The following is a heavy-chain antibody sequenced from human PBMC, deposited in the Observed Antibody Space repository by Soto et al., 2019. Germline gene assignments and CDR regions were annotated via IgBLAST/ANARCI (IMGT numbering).Heavy chain of an antibody. J-gene: IGHJ3*01. D-gene: IGHD2-15*01. Sequence: VQLQESGPGLVQPSGTLSLTCGVSGDSLNSDKWWSWVRQPPGKGLEWIGEIWQGGDTNYNPSLTRRATMSLDKSSNQFFLKLPSVPAADTSVYYCAQNACVGGRCNTAFDVWGPGTTVTVS. V-gene: IGHV4-4*02. CDR3: AQNACVGGRCNTAFDV. CDR2: IWQGGDT. CDR1: GDSLNSDKW.